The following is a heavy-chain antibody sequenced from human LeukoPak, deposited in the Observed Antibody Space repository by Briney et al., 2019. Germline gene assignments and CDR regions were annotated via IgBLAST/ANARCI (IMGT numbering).Heavy chain of an antibody. CDR3: ARDRTQLWSAGGWYFDL. CDR1: GGSISSGGYY. J-gene: IGHJ2*01. D-gene: IGHD5-18*01. Sequence: PSETLSLTCTVSGGSISSGGYYWSWIRQHPGKGLEWIGYIYYSGSTYYNPSLKSRVTISVDTSKNQFSLKLSSVTAADTAVYCCARDRTQLWSAGGWYFDLWGRGTLVTVSS. V-gene: IGHV4-31*03. CDR2: IYYSGST.